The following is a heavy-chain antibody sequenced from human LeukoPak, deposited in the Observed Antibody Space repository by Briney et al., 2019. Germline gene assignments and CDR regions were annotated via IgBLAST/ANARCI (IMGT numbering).Heavy chain of an antibody. CDR1: GFTFSNHG. D-gene: IGHD6-19*01. Sequence: PGRSLRLSCASSGFTFSNHGMHWVRQAPGKGLEWVAVIWYDGSNKNYADSVKGRFIISRDNSKNTLYLQMNSLRAEDTAVYYCARGPSVNSGWPFDYWGQGTLVTVSS. CDR3: ARGPSVNSGWPFDY. V-gene: IGHV3-33*01. J-gene: IGHJ4*02. CDR2: IWYDGSNK.